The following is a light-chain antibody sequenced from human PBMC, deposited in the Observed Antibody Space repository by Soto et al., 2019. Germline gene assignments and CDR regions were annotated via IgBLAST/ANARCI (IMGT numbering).Light chain of an antibody. CDR3: SSYTRGSTRNV. J-gene: IGLJ1*01. CDR1: SSDVGGYNY. CDR2: DVS. Sequence: QSALTQPASVSGSPGQSITLSCTGTSSDVGGYNYVSWYQQHPGQAPKLMIYDVSDRPSGVSNRFSGSKSGATASLTISGLQAEDEADYYYSSYTRGSTRNVFGTGTKLTVL. V-gene: IGLV2-14*01.